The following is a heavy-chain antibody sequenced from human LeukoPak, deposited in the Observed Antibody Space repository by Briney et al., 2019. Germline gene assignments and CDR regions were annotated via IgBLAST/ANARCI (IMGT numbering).Heavy chain of an antibody. V-gene: IGHV3-48*03. J-gene: IGHJ4*02. CDR1: GFTFDDYA. D-gene: IGHD5-18*01. Sequence: GGSLRLSCAASGFTFDDYAMHWVRQAPGKGLEWVSYISSSGSTIYYADSVKGRFTISRDNAKNSLYLQMNSLRAEDTAVYYCATSPVYSYGHPYYFDYWGQGTLVTVSS. CDR2: ISSSGSTI. CDR3: ATSPVYSYGHPYYFDY.